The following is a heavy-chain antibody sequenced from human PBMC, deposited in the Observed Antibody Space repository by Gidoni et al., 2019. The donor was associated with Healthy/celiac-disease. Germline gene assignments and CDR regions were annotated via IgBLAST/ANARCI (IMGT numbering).Heavy chain of an antibody. V-gene: IGHV3-9*01. J-gene: IGHJ5*02. Sequence: EVQLVESGGGLVQPGRSLRLSCAASGFAFDDYAMHWVRQAPGKGLECVSGISWNRGSIVYADSVKGRFTISRDNAKNSLYLQMNSLRAEDTALYYCAKGAGYSSGWYGNWFDPWGQGTLVTVSS. D-gene: IGHD6-19*01. CDR1: GFAFDDYA. CDR2: ISWNRGSI. CDR3: AKGAGYSSGWYGNWFDP.